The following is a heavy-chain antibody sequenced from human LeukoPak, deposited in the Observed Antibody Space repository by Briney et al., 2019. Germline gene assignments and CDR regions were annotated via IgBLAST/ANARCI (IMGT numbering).Heavy chain of an antibody. V-gene: IGHV4-34*01. Sequence: SETLSLTCAVHGGSFSGYYWSWIRQPPGKGLEWIGEINDSGSTNYNPSLKSRATISLDTSKNQFSLTLSSVTAADTAVYYCARGIKSIAAAVHWFDPWGQGTLVTVSS. CDR1: GGSFSGYY. J-gene: IGHJ5*02. CDR2: INDSGST. D-gene: IGHD6-13*01. CDR3: ARGIKSIAAAVHWFDP.